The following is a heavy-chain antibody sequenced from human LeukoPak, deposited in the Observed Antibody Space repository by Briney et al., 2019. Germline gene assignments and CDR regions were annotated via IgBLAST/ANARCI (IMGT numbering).Heavy chain of an antibody. D-gene: IGHD3-10*01. J-gene: IGHJ6*03. Sequence: ASVKVSCKASGYTFTSYDINWVRQATGQGLEWMGWMNPNSGNTGYAQKLQGRVTMTTDTSTSTAYMELRSLRSEDTAVYYCAREVRGYYYYYYMDVWGKGTTVTISS. CDR1: GYTFTSYD. V-gene: IGHV1-8*01. CDR2: MNPNSGNT. CDR3: AREVRGYYYYYYMDV.